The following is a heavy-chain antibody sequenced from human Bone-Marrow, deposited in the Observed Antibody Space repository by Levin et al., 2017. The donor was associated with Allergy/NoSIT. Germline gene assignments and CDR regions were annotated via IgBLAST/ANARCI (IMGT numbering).Heavy chain of an antibody. Sequence: KTGGSLRLSCKTSGYTFTIYWIGWVRQKPGKGLEWMAIIYPGDSDTRYSPSLQGQVTISADKSINTAYLQWSSLKASDTAMYYCATQGLERSAKGPFDVWGPGTMVTVSS. V-gene: IGHV5-51*01. CDR2: IYPGDSDT. CDR3: ATQGLERSAKGPFDV. D-gene: IGHD1-1*01. CDR1: GYTFTIYW. J-gene: IGHJ3*01.